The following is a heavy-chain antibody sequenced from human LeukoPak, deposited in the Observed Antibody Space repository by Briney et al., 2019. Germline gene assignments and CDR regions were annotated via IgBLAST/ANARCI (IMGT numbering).Heavy chain of an antibody. Sequence: ASVKVPCKASGYTFTSYYMHWVRQAPGQGLEWMGIINPSGGSTSYAQKFQGRVTMTRDTSTSTVYMELSSLRSEDTAVYYCARESKVVPAAGYFDYWGQGTPVTVSS. CDR1: GYTFTSYY. J-gene: IGHJ4*02. CDR2: INPSGGST. CDR3: ARESKVVPAAGYFDY. V-gene: IGHV1-46*01. D-gene: IGHD2-2*01.